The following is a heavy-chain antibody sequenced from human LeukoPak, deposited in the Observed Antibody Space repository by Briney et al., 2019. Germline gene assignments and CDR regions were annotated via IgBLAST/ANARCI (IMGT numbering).Heavy chain of an antibody. J-gene: IGHJ5*02. CDR1: GFTFSSFA. Sequence: LRLSCAASGFTFSSFAMSWIRQPPGKGLEWIGYIYHSGSTYYNPSLKSRVTISVDRSKNQFSLKLSSVTAADTAVYYCARDSHLGINRWGQGTLVTVSS. CDR3: ARDSHLGINR. CDR2: IYHSGST. D-gene: IGHD7-27*01. V-gene: IGHV4-30-2*01.